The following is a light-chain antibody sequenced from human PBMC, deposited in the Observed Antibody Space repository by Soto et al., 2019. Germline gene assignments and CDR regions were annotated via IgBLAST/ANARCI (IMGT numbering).Light chain of an antibody. CDR1: RSDVGRYTY. CDR3: TSYTSTSTPYV. V-gene: IGLV2-14*01. Sequence: QSVLTQPASVSGSPGQSITISCAGTRSDVGRYTYVSWYQQHPGKAPKLIIYDVYNRPSGVSTRFSGSKSGNTASLTISGLQAEDEADYYCTSYTSTSTPYVFGGGTKLTVL. CDR2: DVY. J-gene: IGLJ1*01.